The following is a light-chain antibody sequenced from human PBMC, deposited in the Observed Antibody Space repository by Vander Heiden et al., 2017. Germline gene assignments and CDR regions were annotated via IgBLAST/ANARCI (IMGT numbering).Light chain of an antibody. CDR2: AAS. J-gene: IGKJ1*01. Sequence: DMQMTQPPSSVAASGGDRIITTCRAKQSISSWLAWYQQKPGEAPKLLIYAASSLQSVVPSRFSGSGSGTDFTLTISSLQPEDFATYYCQQANSFPWTFGQGTKVEIK. CDR1: QSISSW. V-gene: IGKV1-12*02. CDR3: QQANSFPWT.